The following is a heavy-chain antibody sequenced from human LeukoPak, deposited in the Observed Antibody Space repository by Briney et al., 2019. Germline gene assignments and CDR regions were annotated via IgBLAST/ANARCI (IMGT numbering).Heavy chain of an antibody. Sequence: SETLSLTCTVSGGSISSGSYYWSWIRQPAGKGLEWIGRIYTSGSTNYNPSLKSRVTISVDTAKNQFSPKLTSVTAADTAVYYCARQTGSGLFTLPGGQGTLVTVSS. V-gene: IGHV4-61*02. J-gene: IGHJ4*02. CDR2: IYTSGST. D-gene: IGHD3-10*01. CDR1: GGSISSGSYY. CDR3: ARQTGSGLFTLP.